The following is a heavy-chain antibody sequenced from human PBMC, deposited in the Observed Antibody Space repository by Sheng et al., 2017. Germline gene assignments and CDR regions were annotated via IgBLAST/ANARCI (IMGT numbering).Heavy chain of an antibody. J-gene: IGHJ5*02. Sequence: DVQLLESGGGLVQPGGSLRLSCAASGFTFSSYAMSWVRQAPGKGLEWVSAISGSGGSTYYADSVKGRFTISRDNSKNTLYLQMNSLRAEDTAVYYCAKDGCSSTSCYHNWFDPWGQGTLVTVSS. CDR1: GFTFSSYA. D-gene: IGHD2-2*01. CDR3: AKDGCSSTSCYHNWFDP. V-gene: IGHV3-23*01. CDR2: ISGSGGST.